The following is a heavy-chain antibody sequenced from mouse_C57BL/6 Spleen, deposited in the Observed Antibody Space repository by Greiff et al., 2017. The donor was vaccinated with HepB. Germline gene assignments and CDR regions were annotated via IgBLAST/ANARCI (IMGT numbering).Heavy chain of an antibody. CDR3: ARGGSENYYAMDY. J-gene: IGHJ4*01. D-gene: IGHD1-1*01. Sequence: EVKVVESGGGLVKPGGSLKLSCAASGFTFSDYGMHWVRQAPEKGLEWVAYISSGSSTIYYADTVKGRFTISRDNAKNTLFLQMTSLRSEDTAMYYCARGGSENYYAMDYWGQGTSVTVSS. CDR1: GFTFSDYG. CDR2: ISSGSSTI. V-gene: IGHV5-17*01.